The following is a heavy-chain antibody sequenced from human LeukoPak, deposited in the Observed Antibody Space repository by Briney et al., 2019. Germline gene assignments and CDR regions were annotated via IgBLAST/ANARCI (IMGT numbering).Heavy chain of an antibody. CDR3: AKGADGARDLFDY. CDR2: ISYDGSNK. V-gene: IGHV3-30*18. J-gene: IGHJ4*02. Sequence: PGGSLRLSCSASGFTFSSYDMHWVRQAPGKGLEWVAVISYDGSNKYYADSVKGRFTISRDNSKNTLDLQMNSPRAEDTAVYYCAKGADGARDLFDYWGQGTLVTVS. CDR1: GFTFSSYD. D-gene: IGHD4-17*01.